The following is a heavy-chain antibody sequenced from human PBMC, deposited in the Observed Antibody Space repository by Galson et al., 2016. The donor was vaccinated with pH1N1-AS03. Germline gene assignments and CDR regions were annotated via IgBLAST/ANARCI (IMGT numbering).Heavy chain of an antibody. CDR2: VIYTGGT. J-gene: IGHJ4*02. Sequence: TLSLTCTVSGGSINSGDYYWSWVRQPPGKGLEWIGYVIYTGGTWYTPSLQSRVIISVDTSNNKFSLHLTSVCAADTAIYYCARVYQFLPSYDYWGQGILVTVSS. CDR1: GGSINSGDYY. D-gene: IGHD2/OR15-2a*01. V-gene: IGHV4-30-4*01. CDR3: ARVYQFLPSYDY.